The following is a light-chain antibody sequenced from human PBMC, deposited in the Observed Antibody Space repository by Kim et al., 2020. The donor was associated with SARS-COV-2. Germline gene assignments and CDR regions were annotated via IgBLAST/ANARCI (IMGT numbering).Light chain of an antibody. CDR3: VSCATTFTLV. CDR2: DIT. Sequence: STISGTXSGXAXGSXDYVSXYQXRXGTDPKRLIXDITDRPSGVSDXFSGSKSGNTASLTITGLQPXXEAVYYCVSCATTFTLVFGGGTQLTVL. CDR1: GXAXGSXDY. V-gene: IGLV2-14*03. J-gene: IGLJ2*01.